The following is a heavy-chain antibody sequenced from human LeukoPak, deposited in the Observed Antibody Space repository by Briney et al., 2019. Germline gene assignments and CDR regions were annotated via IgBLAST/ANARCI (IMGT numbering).Heavy chain of an antibody. J-gene: IGHJ4*02. CDR2: ISGSGDST. CDR1: GFTFSSYA. Sequence: PGGSLRLSCAASGFTFSSYAMSWVRQAPGKGLEWVSTISGSGDSTYYADSVKGRFTISRDNSKNTLHLQMNSLRAEDTAVYSCAKGRSGVSSAAINYWVQGTLVTVSS. V-gene: IGHV3-23*01. D-gene: IGHD2-2*01. CDR3: AKGRSGVSSAAINY.